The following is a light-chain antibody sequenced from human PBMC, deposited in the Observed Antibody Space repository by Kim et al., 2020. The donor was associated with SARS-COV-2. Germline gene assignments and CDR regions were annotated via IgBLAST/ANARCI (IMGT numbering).Light chain of an antibody. CDR3: QQSHSFPRT. CDR2: DAS. J-gene: IGKJ2*02. Sequence: SPSVGARITITCRESQSISTFLNWYQQKPGKAPRLLIYDASSLQTGVPSRFSGSGSGTDFTLTISSLRREDFATYYCQQSHSFPRTFGQGTKLEI. CDR1: QSISTF. V-gene: IGKV1-39*01.